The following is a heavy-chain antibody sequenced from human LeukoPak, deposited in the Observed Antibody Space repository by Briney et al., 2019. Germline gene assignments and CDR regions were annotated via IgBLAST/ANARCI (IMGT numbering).Heavy chain of an antibody. J-gene: IGHJ3*02. CDR3: ATEGSYYDFWSGHDAFDI. CDR2: FDPEDGET. CDR1: GYTFINHY. V-gene: IGHV1-24*01. D-gene: IGHD3-3*01. Sequence: ASVKVSCKASGYTFINHYIHWVRQAPGKGLEWMGGFDPEDGETIYAQKFQGRVTMTEDTSTDTAYMELSSLRSEDTAVYYCATEGSYYDFWSGHDAFDIWGQGTMVTVSS.